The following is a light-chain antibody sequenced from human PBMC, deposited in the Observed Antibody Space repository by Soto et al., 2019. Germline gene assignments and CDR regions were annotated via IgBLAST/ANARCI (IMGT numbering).Light chain of an antibody. V-gene: IGLV1-47*01. Sequence: QSVLTQPPSASGTPGQRVTISCSGTSSSIESNYVYCYQQLPGTTPRLLIYRNNHRPSGVPDRFSGSKSGTSASLAISALRSEDEADYYCTVWDDSLRGRLFGGGTKLTVL. J-gene: IGLJ2*01. CDR2: RNN. CDR3: TVWDDSLRGRL. CDR1: SSSIESNY.